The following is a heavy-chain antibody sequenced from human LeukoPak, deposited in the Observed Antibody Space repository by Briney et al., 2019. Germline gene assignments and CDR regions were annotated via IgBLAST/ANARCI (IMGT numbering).Heavy chain of an antibody. CDR3: ARDKFNTSRQRYSDY. Sequence: GGSLRLSCAASGFTFSSYGMHWVRQAPGKGLEWVAVIWYDGSNKYYVDSVKGRFTISRDNSKNTLYLQMNSLRAEDTAVYYCARDKFNTSRQRYSDYWGQGTLVTVSS. J-gene: IGHJ4*02. CDR2: IWYDGSNK. CDR1: GFTFSSYG. V-gene: IGHV3-33*01.